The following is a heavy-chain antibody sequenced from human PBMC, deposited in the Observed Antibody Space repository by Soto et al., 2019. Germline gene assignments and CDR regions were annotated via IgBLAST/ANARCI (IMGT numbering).Heavy chain of an antibody. CDR3: ARDKRWLLNWDFDY. CDR1: GFTFSSYA. J-gene: IGHJ4*02. V-gene: IGHV3-30-3*01. CDR2: ISYDGSNK. Sequence: PGGSLRLSCAASGFTFSSYAMHWVRQAPGKGLEWVAVISYDGSNKYYADSVKGRFTISRDNSKNTLYLQMDSLRAEDTAVYYCARDKRWLLNWDFDYWGQGTLVTVSS. D-gene: IGHD1-26*01.